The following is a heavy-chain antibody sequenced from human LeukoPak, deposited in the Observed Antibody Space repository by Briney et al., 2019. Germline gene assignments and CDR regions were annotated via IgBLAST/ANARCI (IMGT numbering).Heavy chain of an antibody. CDR1: GGSFSGYY. V-gene: IGHV4-34*01. CDR3: ARDDQTTVIPYYFDY. Sequence: SETLSLTCAVYGGSFSGYYWSWIRQPPGKGLEWIGEINHSGSTNYNPSLKSRVTISVDTSKNQFSLKLSSVTAADTAVYYCARDDQTTVIPYYFDYWGQETLVTVSS. CDR2: INHSGST. D-gene: IGHD4-17*01. J-gene: IGHJ4*02.